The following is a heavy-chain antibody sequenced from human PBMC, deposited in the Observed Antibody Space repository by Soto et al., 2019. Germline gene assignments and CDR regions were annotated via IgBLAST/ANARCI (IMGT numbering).Heavy chain of an antibody. CDR2: ISYDGSNK. CDR1: GFTFSSYA. J-gene: IGHJ6*02. Sequence: QVQLVESGGGVVQPGRSLRLSCAASGFTFSSYAMHWVRQAPGKGLEWVAVISYDGSNKYYADSVKGRFTISRDNSKNTLNLQMNSLRAEDTAVYYCARLIGYNSNYYGMDVWGQGTTVTVSS. D-gene: IGHD1-1*01. V-gene: IGHV3-30-3*01. CDR3: ARLIGYNSNYYGMDV.